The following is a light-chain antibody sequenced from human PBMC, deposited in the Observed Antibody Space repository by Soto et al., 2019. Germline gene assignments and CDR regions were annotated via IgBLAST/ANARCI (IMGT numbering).Light chain of an antibody. J-gene: IGLJ1*01. V-gene: IGLV2-14*01. CDR2: EVS. CDR3: TSYTSRSTDV. Sequence: QSALTQPASVSGSPGQSITISCTGTSSDVGGYNYVSWYQHHPGKAPKLMIYEVSNRPSGVSNRFSGSKSGNTASLTISGLQAEDEAAYYCTSYTSRSTDVFGTGTKLTVL. CDR1: SSDVGGYNY.